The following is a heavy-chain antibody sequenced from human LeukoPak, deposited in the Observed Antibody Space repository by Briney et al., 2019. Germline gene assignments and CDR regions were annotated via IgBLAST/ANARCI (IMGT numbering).Heavy chain of an antibody. Sequence: GGSLRLSCAASGFTFSNYAMTWVRQAPGKGLEWVSSVSDSGGRTYYADSVKGRFTISRDNSKKTLYLQMNSLRAEDTAVYYCAKDPEQQLVNWFDPWGQGTLVTVSS. D-gene: IGHD6-13*01. CDR1: GFTFSNYA. V-gene: IGHV3-23*01. CDR3: AKDPEQQLVNWFDP. CDR2: VSDSGGRT. J-gene: IGHJ5*02.